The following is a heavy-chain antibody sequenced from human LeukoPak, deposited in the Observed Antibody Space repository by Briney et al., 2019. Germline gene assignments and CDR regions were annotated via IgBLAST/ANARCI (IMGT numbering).Heavy chain of an antibody. J-gene: IGHJ4*02. CDR3: ARGLVGAYFDY. Sequence: GGSLRLCCAASGFTVSSNYMNWVRRAPGKGLEWVSVIYSGGTTYYADSVKGRFTISRDNSKNTLYLQMNSLRAEDTAVYYCARGLVGAYFDYWGQGTLVTVSS. CDR2: IYSGGTT. V-gene: IGHV3-53*01. D-gene: IGHD1-26*01. CDR1: GFTVSSNY.